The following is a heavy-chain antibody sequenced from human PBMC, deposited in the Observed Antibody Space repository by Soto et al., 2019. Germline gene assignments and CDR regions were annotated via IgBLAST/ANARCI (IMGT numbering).Heavy chain of an antibody. CDR2: IIPIFGTA. V-gene: IGHV1-69*01. Sequence: QVQLVQSGAEVKKPGSSVKVSCKASGVTFSSYAISWVRQAPGQGLEWMGGIIPIFGTANYAQKFQGRVTITADESTSTGYMELSSLRSEDTAVYDCARLYYDFWSDYCQYNWFDPWGQGTLVTVSS. D-gene: IGHD3-3*01. J-gene: IGHJ5*02. CDR3: ARLYYDFWSDYCQYNWFDP. CDR1: GVTFSSYA.